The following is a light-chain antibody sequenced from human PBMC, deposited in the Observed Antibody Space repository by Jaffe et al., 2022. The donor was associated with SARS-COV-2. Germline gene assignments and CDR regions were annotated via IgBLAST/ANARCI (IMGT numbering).Light chain of an antibody. CDR1: SGSVSSNYF. CDR3: VLYMGSGMGL. Sequence: QTVVTQEASLSVSPGGTVTLTCGLSSGSVSSNYFPSWYQQTPGQAPRTLIYSTNTRSSGVPDRFSGSILGNKAALTITGAQADDECVYYCVLYMGSGMGLFGGGTKVTVL. J-gene: IGLJ2*01. V-gene: IGLV8-61*01. CDR2: STN.